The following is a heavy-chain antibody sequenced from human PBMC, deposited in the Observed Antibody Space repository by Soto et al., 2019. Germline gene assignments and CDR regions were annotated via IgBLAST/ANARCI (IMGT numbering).Heavy chain of an antibody. J-gene: IGHJ5*02. Sequence: PSEPLSLTCAVSGGSITYYHWSWIRQPAGKGLEWIGRIYSSGSTNYNPSLKSRVTMSVDTSKNKFSLNLNSVTAADTAVYYCARARFGETLLFDPWGQGALVTVSS. D-gene: IGHD3-10*02. CDR3: ARARFGETLLFDP. CDR2: IYSSGST. CDR1: GGSITYYH. V-gene: IGHV4-4*07.